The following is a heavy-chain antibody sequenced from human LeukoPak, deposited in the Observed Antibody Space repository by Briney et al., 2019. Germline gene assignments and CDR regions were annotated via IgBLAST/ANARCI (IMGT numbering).Heavy chain of an antibody. Sequence: GGSLRLSCAASGFTFSTYGMHWVRQAPGKGLEWVAFIRYDGSNKYYADSVKGRFTISRDNSENTLYLQMNSLRAEDTAVYYCAKEAVGRYFDCPDYWGQGTLVTVSS. CDR3: AKEAVGRYFDCPDY. CDR1: GFTFSTYG. J-gene: IGHJ4*02. D-gene: IGHD3-9*01. V-gene: IGHV3-30*02. CDR2: IRYDGSNK.